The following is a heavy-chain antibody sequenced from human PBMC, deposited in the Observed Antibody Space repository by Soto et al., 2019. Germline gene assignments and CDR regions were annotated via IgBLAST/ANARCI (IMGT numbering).Heavy chain of an antibody. V-gene: IGHV3-9*01. CDR2: ISWNSGSI. CDR1: GFTFDDYA. Sequence: EVQLVESGGGLVQPGRSLRLSCAASGFTFDDYAMHWVRQAPGKGLEWVSGISWNSGSIGYADSVKGRFTISRDNAKNSLYLHMNSLRAEDTALYYCAKAPSYIVATTYNWFDPWGQGTLVTVSS. D-gene: IGHD5-12*01. J-gene: IGHJ5*02. CDR3: AKAPSYIVATTYNWFDP.